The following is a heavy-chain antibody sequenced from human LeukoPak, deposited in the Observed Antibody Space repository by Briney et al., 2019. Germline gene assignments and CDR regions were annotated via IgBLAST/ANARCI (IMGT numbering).Heavy chain of an antibody. Sequence: SETLSLTCSVSGGSMSSSSSYWGWIRQPPGKGLEWIGTVYYTGSTYYNPSLKSRLTMSVDTSKNQFSLRLSSVTAADTAVYYCARQADNSGFFDSWGQGTLVTVSS. CDR1: GGSMSSSSSY. J-gene: IGHJ4*02. CDR2: VYYTGST. D-gene: IGHD4-23*01. CDR3: ARQADNSGFFDS. V-gene: IGHV4-39*01.